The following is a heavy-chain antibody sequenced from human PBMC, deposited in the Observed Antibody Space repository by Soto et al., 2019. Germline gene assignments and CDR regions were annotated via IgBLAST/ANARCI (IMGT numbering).Heavy chain of an antibody. V-gene: IGHV4-31*03. D-gene: IGHD2-2*01. J-gene: IGHJ4*02. CDR3: ASGPARTLDY. Sequence: SETLSLTCTVSGGSISSGGYYWSWIRQHPGKGLEWIGYIYYSGSTYYNPSLKSRVTISVDTSKNQFSLKLSSVTAADTAVYYCASGPARTLDYWGQGTLVTVSS. CDR1: GGSISSGGYY. CDR2: IYYSGST.